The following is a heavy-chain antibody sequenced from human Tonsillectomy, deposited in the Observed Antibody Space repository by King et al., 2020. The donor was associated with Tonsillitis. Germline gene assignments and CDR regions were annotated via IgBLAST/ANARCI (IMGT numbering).Heavy chain of an antibody. CDR2: IYCRGST. Sequence: QLQESGPGLVKPSQTLFLTCTVSVGSISSGDYYCGWIREPPGKGVGWSGYIYCRGSTYYHPSLKSRVTISVDTSKNQFSLKLSSVTAADTAVYYCARGRSGYYADYWGQGTLVTVSS. J-gene: IGHJ4*02. CDR1: VGSISSGDYY. CDR3: ARGRSGYYADY. V-gene: IGHV4-30-4*01. D-gene: IGHD3-22*01.